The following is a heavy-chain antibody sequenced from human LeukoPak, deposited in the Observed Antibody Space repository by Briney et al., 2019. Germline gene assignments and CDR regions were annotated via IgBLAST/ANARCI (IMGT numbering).Heavy chain of an antibody. Sequence: SETLSLTCTVSGGSISSSSYYWGWIRQPPGKGLEWIGSIYYSGSTNYNPSLKSRVTISVDTSKNQFSLKLSSVTAADTAVYYCARAVANSGKYDYWGQGTLVTVSS. CDR2: IYYSGST. V-gene: IGHV4-39*07. D-gene: IGHD3-10*01. CDR1: GGSISSSSYY. CDR3: ARAVANSGKYDY. J-gene: IGHJ4*02.